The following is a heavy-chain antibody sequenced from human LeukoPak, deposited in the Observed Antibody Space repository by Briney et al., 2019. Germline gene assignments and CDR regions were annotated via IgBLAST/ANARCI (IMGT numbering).Heavy chain of an antibody. CDR3: ARQPELSVRRFDY. D-gene: IGHD3-10*01. V-gene: IGHV4-39*01. J-gene: IGHJ4*02. CDR1: GGSTSSSSYS. Sequence: SETLSLTCTVSGGSTSSSSYSWGWIRQPPGKGLEWIGSIYYNGNTYYNASLKSRVTISVDTSKNQSSLKLSSVTAADTAVYYCARQPELSVRRFDYWGQGTLVTVSS. CDR2: IYYNGNT.